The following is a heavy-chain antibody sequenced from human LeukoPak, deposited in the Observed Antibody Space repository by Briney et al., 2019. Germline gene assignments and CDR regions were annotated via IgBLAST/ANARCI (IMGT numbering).Heavy chain of an antibody. Sequence: SQPLSLTCAISGDSVSSNSAAWNWIRQSPSRGLKWLGRTYYRSKWYNDYAVSVKSRIIINSDTSKNQFSLQLNSVTPEDTAMYYCARSTYIAVAGWFDPWGQGTLVTVSS. J-gene: IGHJ5*02. CDR1: GDSVSSNSAA. D-gene: IGHD6-19*01. V-gene: IGHV6-1*01. CDR3: ARSTYIAVAGWFDP. CDR2: TYYRSKWYN.